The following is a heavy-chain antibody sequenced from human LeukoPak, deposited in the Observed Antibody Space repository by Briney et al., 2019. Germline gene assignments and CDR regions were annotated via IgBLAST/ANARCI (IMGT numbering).Heavy chain of an antibody. D-gene: IGHD3-10*01. J-gene: IGHJ3*02. V-gene: IGHV1-46*01. Sequence: ASVKVSCKASGYTFTNYYMHWVRQAPGQGLEWMGVINPSGGSTTYAQKFQGRVTMTRDTSTSTVYMELSSLRSEDTAVYYCARALELLWFGEFKSSAFDIWGQGTMVTVSS. CDR3: ARALELLWFGEFKSSAFDI. CDR1: GYTFTNYY. CDR2: INPSGGST.